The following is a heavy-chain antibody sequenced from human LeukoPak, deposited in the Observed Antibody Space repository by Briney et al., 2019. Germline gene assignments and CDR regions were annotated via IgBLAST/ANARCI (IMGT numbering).Heavy chain of an antibody. CDR3: ARVPGVTRYFDS. CDR1: GFTFTCCW. Sequence: GGSLRLSCAASGFTFTCCWMSWVRQTPGKGLEWVASIKQDGGEKFYADSAKGRFTISRDNAKNSLYLQLNSLRAEDTAVYYCARVPGVTRYFDSWGQGFLVTVSS. CDR2: IKQDGGEK. D-gene: IGHD4-23*01. J-gene: IGHJ4*02. V-gene: IGHV3-7*01.